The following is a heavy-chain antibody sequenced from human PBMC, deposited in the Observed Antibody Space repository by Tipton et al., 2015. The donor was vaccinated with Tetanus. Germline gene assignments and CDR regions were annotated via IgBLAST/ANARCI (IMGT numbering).Heavy chain of an antibody. D-gene: IGHD2-15*01. CDR3: ARVGPQGYCSGGSCKRGYYFDY. CDR1: GGSISSGGYY. J-gene: IGHJ4*02. CDR2: IYYSGST. V-gene: IGHV4-31*03. Sequence: TLSFTCTVSGGSISSGGYYWSWIRQHPGKGLEWIGYIYYSGSTYYNPSLKSRVTISVDTSKNQFSLKLSSVTAADTAVYYCARVGPQGYCSGGSCKRGYYFDYWGQGTLVTVSS.